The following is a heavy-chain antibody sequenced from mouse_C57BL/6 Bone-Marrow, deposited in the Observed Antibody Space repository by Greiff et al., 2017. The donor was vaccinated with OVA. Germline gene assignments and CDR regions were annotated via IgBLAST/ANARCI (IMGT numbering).Heavy chain of an antibody. D-gene: IGHD3-3*01. CDR3: AGGDPYYFDN. Sequence: QVQLQQPGAELVMPGASVKLSCKASGYTFTSYWMHWVKQRPGQGLEWIGEIDPSDSYTNYNQKFKGKSTLTVDKSSSTAYMQLSSLTSEDSAVYYCAGGDPYYFDNGGKGTTPTASS. V-gene: IGHV1-69*01. CDR1: GYTFTSYW. J-gene: IGHJ2*01. CDR2: IDPSDSYT.